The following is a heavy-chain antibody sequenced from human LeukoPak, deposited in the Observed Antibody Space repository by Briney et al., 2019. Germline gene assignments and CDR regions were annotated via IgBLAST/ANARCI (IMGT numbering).Heavy chain of an antibody. V-gene: IGHV4-34*01. D-gene: IGHD6-19*01. Sequence: SETLSLTCAVYGGSFSGYYWSWIRQPPGKGLEWIGEINHSGSTNYNPSLKSRVTISVDTSKNQSSLKLSSVTAADTAMYYCARGTLYSGWSYYFDYWGQGSQVTVSS. CDR2: INHSGST. J-gene: IGHJ4*02. CDR3: ARGTLYSGWSYYFDY. CDR1: GGSFSGYY.